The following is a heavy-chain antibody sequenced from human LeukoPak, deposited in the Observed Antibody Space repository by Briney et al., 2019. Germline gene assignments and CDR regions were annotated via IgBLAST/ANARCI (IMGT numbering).Heavy chain of an antibody. D-gene: IGHD3-9*01. J-gene: IGHJ4*02. Sequence: GGSLRLSCAASGFTFSSYGMHWVRQAPGKGLEWVAVISYDGSNKYCADSVKGRFTISRDNSKNTLYLQMNSLRAEDTAVYYCAKGPHYDILTGYPDYWGQGTLVTVSS. V-gene: IGHV3-30*18. CDR3: AKGPHYDILTGYPDY. CDR1: GFTFSSYG. CDR2: ISYDGSNK.